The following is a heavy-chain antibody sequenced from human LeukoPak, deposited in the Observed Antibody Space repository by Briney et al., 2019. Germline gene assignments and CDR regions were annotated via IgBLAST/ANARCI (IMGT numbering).Heavy chain of an antibody. CDR1: GYSFTSYY. Sequence: ASVKVSCKASGYSFTSYYIHWVRQAPGQGLEWMGWINPNSGGTNYAQKFQGRVTMTRDTSISTAYMELSRLRSDDTAVYYCARWRVRNWFDPWGQGTLVTVSS. CDR2: INPNSGGT. J-gene: IGHJ5*02. V-gene: IGHV1-2*02. CDR3: ARWRVRNWFDP. D-gene: IGHD6-19*01.